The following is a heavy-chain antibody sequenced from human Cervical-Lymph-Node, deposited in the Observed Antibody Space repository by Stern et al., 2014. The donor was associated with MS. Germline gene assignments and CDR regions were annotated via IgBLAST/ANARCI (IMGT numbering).Heavy chain of an antibody. Sequence: EMQLVESGGGLVQRGGSLRLSCAASGFTFSTYSMNWVRQAQGKGLEWISFISGSGDIDSYADSVKGRFTISRDNAKHSLYLQMNSLRDEDTAVYYCAREPPIAVLPGAYDSWGQGTLVTVSS. CDR2: ISGSGDID. CDR3: AREPPIAVLPGAYDS. CDR1: GFTFSTYS. V-gene: IGHV3-48*02. D-gene: IGHD6-19*01. J-gene: IGHJ4*02.